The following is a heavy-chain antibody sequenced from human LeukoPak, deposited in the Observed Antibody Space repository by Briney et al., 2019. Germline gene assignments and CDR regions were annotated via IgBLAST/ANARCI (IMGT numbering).Heavy chain of an antibody. CDR3: ARDRSNQGLSGIGFDY. J-gene: IGHJ4*02. CDR1: GFTFSSYR. D-gene: IGHD6-13*01. CDR2: ISSRSSYI. V-gene: IGHV3-21*01. Sequence: GGSLRLSCAASGFTFSSYRMNWVRQAPGKGLEWVSSISSRSSYIYYADSVKGRFTISRDNAKNSLYLQMNGLRVEDTAVYYCARDRSNQGLSGIGFDYWGQGTLVTVSS.